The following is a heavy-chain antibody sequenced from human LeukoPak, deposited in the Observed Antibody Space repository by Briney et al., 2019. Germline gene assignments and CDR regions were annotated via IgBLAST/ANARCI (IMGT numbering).Heavy chain of an antibody. V-gene: IGHV1-2*02. D-gene: IGHD6-19*01. Sequence: ASVKVSCKASGGTFSSYAISWVRQAPGQGLEWMGWINPNSGGTNYAQKFQGRVTMTRDTSISTAYMELSRLRSDDTAVYYCARVLEQWLTSNFEYFQHWGQGTLVTVSS. CDR2: INPNSGGT. CDR3: ARVLEQWLTSNFEYFQH. CDR1: GGTFSSYA. J-gene: IGHJ1*01.